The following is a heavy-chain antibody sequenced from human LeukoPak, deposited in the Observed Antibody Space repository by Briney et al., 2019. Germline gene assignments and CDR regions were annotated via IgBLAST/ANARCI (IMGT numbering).Heavy chain of an antibody. D-gene: IGHD5-24*01. Sequence: GSSVNVSFKASGYTFTIYAMHLVRQAPGQGLEWMGWITPSGGTNYPQKFQGRVAINRDTSITTAYMDLSRLTSDDTAVYYCARDRYGDGFAHFGHWGPVALVTVSS. V-gene: IGHV1-2*02. CDR2: ITPSGGT. CDR1: GYTFTIYA. CDR3: ARDRYGDGFAHFGH. J-gene: IGHJ4*02.